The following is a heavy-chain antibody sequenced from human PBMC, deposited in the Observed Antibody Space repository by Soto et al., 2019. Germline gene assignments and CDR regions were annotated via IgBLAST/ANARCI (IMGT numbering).Heavy chain of an antibody. J-gene: IGHJ4*02. V-gene: IGHV3-30-3*01. CDR3: ARGYGDYGFSDY. CDR2: ISYDGSNK. D-gene: IGHD4-17*01. Sequence: QVQLVESGGGVVQPGRSLRLSCAASGFTFSSYAMHWVRQAPGKGLEWVAVISYDGSNKYYADSVKGRFTISRDNSKNTRYLQMNRLRAEDTAVYYCARGYGDYGFSDYWGQGTLVTVSS. CDR1: GFTFSSYA.